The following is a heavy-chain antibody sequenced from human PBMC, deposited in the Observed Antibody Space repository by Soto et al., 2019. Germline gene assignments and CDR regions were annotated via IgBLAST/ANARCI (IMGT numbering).Heavy chain of an antibody. J-gene: IGHJ6*02. CDR2: INPSGGST. CDR1: GYTFTSYY. V-gene: IGHV1-46*01. D-gene: IGHD6-13*01. Sequence: QVQLVQSGAEVKKPGASVKVSCKASGYTFTSYYMHWVRQAPGQGLEWMGIINPSGGSTSYAQKFQGRVTMTRHTSTSTVYMELSSLRSEDTAVYYCARGRGYSSSWWATDYYGMDVWGQGTTVTVSS. CDR3: ARGRGYSSSWWATDYYGMDV.